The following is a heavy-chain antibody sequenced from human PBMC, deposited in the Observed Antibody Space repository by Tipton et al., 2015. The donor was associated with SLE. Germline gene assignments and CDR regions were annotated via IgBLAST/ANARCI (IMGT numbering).Heavy chain of an antibody. D-gene: IGHD4-17*01. Sequence: SLRLSCAASGFTFSSYAMTWVRQAPGKGLEWVSAISHSGGSTYYADSVKGRFTISRDNTKNSLYLQMNSLRAEDTAVYYCARDDYGDYGWLDPWGQGTLVTVSS. CDR1: GFTFSSYA. CDR3: ARDDYGDYGWLDP. V-gene: IGHV3-23*01. CDR2: ISHSGGST. J-gene: IGHJ5*02.